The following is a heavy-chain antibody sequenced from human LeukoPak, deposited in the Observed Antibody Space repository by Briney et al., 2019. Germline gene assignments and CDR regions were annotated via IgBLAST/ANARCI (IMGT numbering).Heavy chain of an antibody. Sequence: GGSLRLSCAASGFTFSHYYMSWVRQAPGKGLEWVANIKQDGSEQFYLDSVKGRFTISRDNAKNALYLQMHSLRVEDTAVYYCARESIVVVPTTMDDASDIWGQGTMVTVAS. J-gene: IGHJ3*02. CDR2: IKQDGSEQ. D-gene: IGHD2-2*01. CDR3: ARESIVVVPTTMDDASDI. V-gene: IGHV3-7*01. CDR1: GFTFSHYY.